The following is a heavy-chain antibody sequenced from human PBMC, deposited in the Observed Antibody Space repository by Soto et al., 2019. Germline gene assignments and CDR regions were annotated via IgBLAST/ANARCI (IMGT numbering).Heavy chain of an antibody. Sequence: VQLVESGGGLVQPGGSLRLSCAASGFTFSSYSMNWVRQAPGKGLEWVSYISSSSSTIYYADSVMGRFTISRDNAENSLYLQMNSLRAEDTAVYYCVRDLNYGLFDYWGQGTLVTVSS. CDR3: VRDLNYGLFDY. D-gene: IGHD4-17*01. J-gene: IGHJ4*02. CDR1: GFTFSSYS. CDR2: ISSSSSTI. V-gene: IGHV3-48*01.